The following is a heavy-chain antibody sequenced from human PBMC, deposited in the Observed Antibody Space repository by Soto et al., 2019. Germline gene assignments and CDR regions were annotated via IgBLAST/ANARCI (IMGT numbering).Heavy chain of an antibody. J-gene: IGHJ4*02. CDR3: AGYCSGGSCDGVYYFDY. CDR1: GGSFSGYY. V-gene: IGHV4-34*01. CDR2: INHSGST. D-gene: IGHD2-15*01. Sequence: QVQLQQWGAGLLKPSETLSLTCAVYGGSFSGYYWSWIRQPPGKGLEWIGEINHSGSTNYNPSLKGRVTISVDTSKHQFSLKLSSVTAADTAVYYCAGYCSGGSCDGVYYFDYWGQGTLVTVSS.